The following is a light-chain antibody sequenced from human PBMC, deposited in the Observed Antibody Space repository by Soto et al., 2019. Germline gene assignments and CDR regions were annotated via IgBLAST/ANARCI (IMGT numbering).Light chain of an antibody. CDR3: QQYGTSPSWT. J-gene: IGKJ1*01. CDR2: GAS. CDR1: QIVSSNT. V-gene: IGKV3-20*01. Sequence: ETVLTQSPGTLSLSPGERATLSCRASQIVSSNTLAWYQQKPGQAPRLLIYGASTRATGIPDRFSGSWSGTDFTLTVSRLEPSDFAVYFCQQYGTSPSWTFGQGTKVEI.